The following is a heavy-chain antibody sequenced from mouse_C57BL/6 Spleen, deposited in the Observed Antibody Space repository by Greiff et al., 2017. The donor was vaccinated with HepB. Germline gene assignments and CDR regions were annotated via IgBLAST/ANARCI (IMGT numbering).Heavy chain of an antibody. D-gene: IGHD1-2*01. CDR3: ARGAITTEGYFDV. CDR2: ISYSGST. CDR1: GYSITSGYD. V-gene: IGHV3-1*01. J-gene: IGHJ1*03. Sequence: EVQLQESGPGMVKPSQSLSLTCTVTGYSITSGYDWHWIRHFPGNKLEWMGYISYSGSTNYNPSLKSRISITHDTSKNHFFLKLNSVTTEDTATYYCARGAITTEGYFDVWGTGTTVTVSS.